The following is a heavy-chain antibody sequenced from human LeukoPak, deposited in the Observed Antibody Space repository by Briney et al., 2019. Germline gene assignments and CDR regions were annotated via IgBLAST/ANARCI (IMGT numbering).Heavy chain of an antibody. CDR3: ARAGYCDYVSSPFDY. CDR1: GGSISSSNW. Sequence: SGTLSLTCAVSGGSISSSNWWSWVRQPPGKGLEWIGEIYHSGSTNYNPSLKSRVTISVDTSKNQFSLKLSSVTAADTAVYYCARAGYCDYVSSPFDYWGQGTLVTVSS. V-gene: IGHV4-4*02. D-gene: IGHD4-17*01. CDR2: IYHSGST. J-gene: IGHJ4*02.